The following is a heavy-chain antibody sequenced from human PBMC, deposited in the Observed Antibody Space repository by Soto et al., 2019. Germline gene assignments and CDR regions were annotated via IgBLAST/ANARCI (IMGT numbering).Heavy chain of an antibody. D-gene: IGHD2-8*01. Sequence: GGSLRLSCAASGFTFSSYDMSWVRQAPGKGLEWVSSISGSGDNTYYADSVKGRFTISRANSKNTLYLQMNSLGADDTAVYYCAKALYALTNWFDPWGQGTLVTVSS. J-gene: IGHJ5*02. CDR1: GFTFSSYD. V-gene: IGHV3-23*01. CDR2: ISGSGDNT. CDR3: AKALYALTNWFDP.